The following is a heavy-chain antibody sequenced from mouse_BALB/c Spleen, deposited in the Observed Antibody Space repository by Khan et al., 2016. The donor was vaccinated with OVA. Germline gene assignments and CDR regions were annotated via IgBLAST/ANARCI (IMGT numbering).Heavy chain of an antibody. CDR1: GYSITSDYA. J-gene: IGHJ2*01. CDR2: ISYSGST. V-gene: IGHV3-2*02. Sequence: DVHLVESGPGLVKPSQSLSLTCTVTGYSITSDYAWNWIRQFPGNKLEWMGYISYSGSTSYNPSLKSRISITRDTSKNQFFLQLNSVTAEDTATYYCARSIMANWGQGTTLTVSS. CDR3: ARSIMAN.